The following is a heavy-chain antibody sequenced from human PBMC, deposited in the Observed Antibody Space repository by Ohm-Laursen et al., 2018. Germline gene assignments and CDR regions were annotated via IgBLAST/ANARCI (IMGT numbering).Heavy chain of an antibody. CDR1: GFTFTSYS. J-gene: IGHJ4*02. Sequence: SLRLSCSASGFTFTSYSMNWVRQAPGKGLEWVANIKQDGSEKYYVDSVKGRFTISRDNAKNSLYLQMNSLRAEDTAVYYCAREDFWSGYNLDYWGQGTLVTVSS. V-gene: IGHV3-7*01. CDR2: IKQDGSEK. D-gene: IGHD3-3*01. CDR3: AREDFWSGYNLDY.